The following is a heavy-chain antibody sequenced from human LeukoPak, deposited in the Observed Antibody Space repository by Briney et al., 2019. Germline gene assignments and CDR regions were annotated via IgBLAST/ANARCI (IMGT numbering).Heavy chain of an antibody. V-gene: IGHV3-30*02. CDR3: AKHVAAGFRHHYAMDV. CDR1: GFTFSSYG. Sequence: GGSLRLSCAASGFTFSSYGMHWVRQAPGKGLEWVAFIRYDGSNKYYADSVKGRFTISRDNSKNTLYLQMNSLRAEDTAVYYCAKHVAAGFRHHYAMDVWGQGTTVTVSS. CDR2: IRYDGSNK. D-gene: IGHD6-13*01. J-gene: IGHJ6*02.